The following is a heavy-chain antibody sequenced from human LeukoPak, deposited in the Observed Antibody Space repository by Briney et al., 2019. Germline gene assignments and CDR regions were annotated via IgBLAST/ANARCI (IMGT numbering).Heavy chain of an antibody. V-gene: IGHV4-59*08. J-gene: IGHJ4*02. D-gene: IGHD5/OR15-5a*01. Sequence: PSETLSLTCTVSGGSISSHYWSWIRQSPGKGLEWIGCIFYTGNTNYNPSLKGRVTISVDTSKKQFSLRLSSVTAADTAVYYCARHGGNSVYDPFEHWGQGTLVTVSS. CDR1: GGSISSHY. CDR2: IFYTGNT. CDR3: ARHGGNSVYDPFEH.